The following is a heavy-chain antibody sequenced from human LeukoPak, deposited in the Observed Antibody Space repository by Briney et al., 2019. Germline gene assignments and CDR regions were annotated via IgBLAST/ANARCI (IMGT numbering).Heavy chain of an antibody. CDR1: GGSISSYY. V-gene: IGHV4-59*01. CDR2: IHYSGST. Sequence: SETLSLTCTVAGGSISSYYWSWIRQAPGKGLEWIGYIHYSGSTNHNSSLKSRVTISVDTSKNQYSLKLSSVTAADTAVYYCARAGVAGGFDYWGQGTLVTVSS. D-gene: IGHD6-19*01. J-gene: IGHJ4*02. CDR3: ARAGVAGGFDY.